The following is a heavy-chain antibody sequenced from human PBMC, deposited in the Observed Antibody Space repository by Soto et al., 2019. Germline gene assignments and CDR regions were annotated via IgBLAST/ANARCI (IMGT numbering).Heavy chain of an antibody. D-gene: IGHD2-15*01. J-gene: IGHJ4*02. V-gene: IGHV1-2*04. CDR1: GYTFTGYY. CDR2: INPNSGGT. Sequence: QVQLVQSGAEVKKPGASVKVSCKASGYTFTGYYMHWVRQAPGQGLEWMGWINPNSGGTNYAQKFQGWVTMTRDTSISTAYMELSRLRSDDTAVYYCALELGYCSGGSCSTVFDYWGQGTLVTVSS. CDR3: ALELGYCSGGSCSTVFDY.